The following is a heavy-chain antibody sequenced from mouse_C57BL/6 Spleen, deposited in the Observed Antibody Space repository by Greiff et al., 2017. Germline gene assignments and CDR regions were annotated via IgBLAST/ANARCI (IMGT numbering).Heavy chain of an antibody. CDR1: GYTFTSYW. J-gene: IGHJ2*01. Sequence: QVQLQQPGAEPVKPGASVKLSCKASGYTFTSYWMHWVKQRPGQGLKWIGMIHPNSGSTNYNEKFKSKATLTVDKSSSTAYMQRSSLTSEDSAVYYCARENPRFLYFDYWGQGTTLTVSS. V-gene: IGHV1-64*01. CDR2: IHPNSGST. CDR3: ARENPRFLYFDY.